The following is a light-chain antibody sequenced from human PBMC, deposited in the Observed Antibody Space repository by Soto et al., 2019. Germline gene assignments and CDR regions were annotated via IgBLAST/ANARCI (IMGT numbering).Light chain of an antibody. CDR3: HQYGTAPLT. V-gene: IGKV3-20*01. CDR2: GAS. CDR1: QSIRNY. J-gene: IGKJ3*01. Sequence: EVVLTQSPATLSLSPGERATLSCRASQSIRNYLAWYQQKRGQAPRLLIYGASSRATGIPDRFSGSGSGTDFTLTISRLEPEDFSVYYCHQYGTAPLTFGPGTKVDIK.